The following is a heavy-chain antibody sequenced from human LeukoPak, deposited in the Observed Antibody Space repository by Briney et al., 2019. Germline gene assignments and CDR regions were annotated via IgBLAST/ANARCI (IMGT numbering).Heavy chain of an antibody. D-gene: IGHD1-1*01. CDR1: GFTFSSYR. Sequence: GVSPRLSCAASGFTFSSYRMHWVRQTPGEGLVWVSRINRDGSTTNYADSVKGRFTISRDNAKNTLYLQMNSLRAEDAAVYYCARDEGTYGMDVWGQGTTVTVSS. CDR2: INRDGSTT. CDR3: ARDEGTYGMDV. V-gene: IGHV3-74*01. J-gene: IGHJ6*02.